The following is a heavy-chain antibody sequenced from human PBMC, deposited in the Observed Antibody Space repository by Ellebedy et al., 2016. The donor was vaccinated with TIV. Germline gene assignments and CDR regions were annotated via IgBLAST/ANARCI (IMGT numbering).Heavy chain of an antibody. V-gene: IGHV3-7*03. CDR2: IKEDGSQT. J-gene: IGHJ4*02. D-gene: IGHD2-2*01. CDR1: GFTFNSYA. Sequence: GESLKISCAASGFTFNSYAMAWVRQAPGKGLEWVANIKEDGSQTYYVGSVKGRFTISRDNAKNSLYLQMNSLRADDTAVYYCARARCSNSDCHIPGYWGQGTLVTVSS. CDR3: ARARCSNSDCHIPGY.